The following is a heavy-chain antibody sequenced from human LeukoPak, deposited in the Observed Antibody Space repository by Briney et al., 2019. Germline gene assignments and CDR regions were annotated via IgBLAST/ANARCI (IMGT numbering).Heavy chain of an antibody. CDR2: ISGSGGST. Sequence: PGGSLRLSCAASGFTFSSYAMSWVRQAPGKGLEWVSAISGSGGSTYYADSVKGRFTISRDNSKNTLYLQMNSLRAEDTAVYYCAEDQSGGYDSVPYYWGQGTLVTVSS. J-gene: IGHJ4*02. V-gene: IGHV3-23*01. CDR3: AEDQSGGYDSVPYY. CDR1: GFTFSSYA. D-gene: IGHD5-12*01.